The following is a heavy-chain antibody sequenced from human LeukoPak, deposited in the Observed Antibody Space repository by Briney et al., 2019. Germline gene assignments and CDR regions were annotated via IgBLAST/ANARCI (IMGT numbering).Heavy chain of an antibody. V-gene: IGHV3-7*03. D-gene: IGHD3-16*01. Sequence: GGSLRLSCAASGFTFSDHYMDWARQAPGKGLEWVASINHNGNVNYYVDSVKGRFTISRDNAKNSLYLQMSNLRAEDTAVYFCARGGGLDVWGQGATVTVSS. CDR2: INHNGNVN. J-gene: IGHJ6*02. CDR1: GFTFSDHY. CDR3: ARGGGLDV.